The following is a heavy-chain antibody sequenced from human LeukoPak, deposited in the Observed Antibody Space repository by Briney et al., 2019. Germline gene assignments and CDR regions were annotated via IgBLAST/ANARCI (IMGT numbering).Heavy chain of an antibody. Sequence: GASVKVSCKASGYTFTGYYMHWVRQAPGQGLEWMGWINPNSGGTNYAQKFQGRVTMTRDTTISTAYMELSSLRSDDTAVYYCARGLEWELLVFDYWGQGTLVTVSS. V-gene: IGHV1-2*02. J-gene: IGHJ4*02. CDR3: ARGLEWELLVFDY. D-gene: IGHD3-10*01. CDR2: INPNSGGT. CDR1: GYTFTGYY.